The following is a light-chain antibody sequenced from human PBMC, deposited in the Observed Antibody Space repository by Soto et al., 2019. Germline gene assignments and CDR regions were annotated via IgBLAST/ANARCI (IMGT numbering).Light chain of an antibody. Sequence: EIVLTQSPATLSLSPGERATLSCRASQSVDSYLAWYQQKPGQAPRLVIFDAFNRATGIPARFSGSESGTDFTPTISSLEPEDFAVYYCQQHSDRLTFGGGTRVEI. V-gene: IGKV3-11*01. CDR3: QQHSDRLT. J-gene: IGKJ4*01. CDR1: QSVDSY. CDR2: DAF.